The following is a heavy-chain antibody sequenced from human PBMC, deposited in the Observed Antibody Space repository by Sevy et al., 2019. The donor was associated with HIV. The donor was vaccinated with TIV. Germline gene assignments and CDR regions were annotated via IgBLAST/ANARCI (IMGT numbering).Heavy chain of an antibody. V-gene: IGHV3-7*03. CDR3: ARDKNSAMVTPFDF. D-gene: IGHD5-18*01. Sequence: GGSLRISCVASGFTVSNYCMNWVRQAPGMGLEWVAKIKEDGKETYYVDSVKGRFTISRDNAKNSLYLQMTSLRAEDTVVYYCARDKNSAMVTPFDFWGQGTLVTVSS. CDR2: IKEDGKET. CDR1: GFTVSNYC. J-gene: IGHJ4*02.